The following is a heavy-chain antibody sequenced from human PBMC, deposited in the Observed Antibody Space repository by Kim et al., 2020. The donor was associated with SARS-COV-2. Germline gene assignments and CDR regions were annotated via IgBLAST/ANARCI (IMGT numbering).Heavy chain of an antibody. CDR1: GFTFSDYY. D-gene: IGHD3-16*01. V-gene: IGHV3-11*01. CDR2: ISSSGSTI. J-gene: IGHJ6*02. Sequence: GGSLRLSCAASGFTFSDYYMSWIRQAPGKGLEWVSYISSSGSTIYYADSVKGRFTISRDNAKNSLYLQMNSLRAEDTAVYYCARDLVYYYYSMDVWGQGTTVTVSS. CDR3: ARDLVYYYYSMDV.